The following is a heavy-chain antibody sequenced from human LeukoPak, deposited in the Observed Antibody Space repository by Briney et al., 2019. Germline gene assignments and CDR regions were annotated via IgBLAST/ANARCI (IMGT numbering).Heavy chain of an antibody. V-gene: IGHV3-30*02. CDR3: AKRLVTFFYAFDI. Sequence: PGGSLRLSCAASGFTFTSYGFHWVRQAPGKGLEWVAFIRYDGSNKYYADSVKGRFTISRDNSKNTLYLQMNSLRAEDTAVYYCAKRLVTFFYAFDIWGQGTMVTVSS. J-gene: IGHJ3*02. CDR2: IRYDGSNK. CDR1: GFTFTSYG. D-gene: IGHD3-9*01.